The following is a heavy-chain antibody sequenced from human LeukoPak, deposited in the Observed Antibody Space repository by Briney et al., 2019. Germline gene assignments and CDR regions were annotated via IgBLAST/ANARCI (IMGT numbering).Heavy chain of an antibody. D-gene: IGHD2/OR15-2a*01. Sequence: PGGSLRLSCAASGFTFSSYSINWVRQAPGKGLEWVSCVSSTSSFIYYADSVRGRFTISRDNSKNTLYLQMNSLRGEDTAVYYCARGGSKYWGQGTLVTVSS. CDR3: ARGGSKY. CDR2: VSSTSSFI. CDR1: GFTFSSYS. V-gene: IGHV3-21*01. J-gene: IGHJ4*02.